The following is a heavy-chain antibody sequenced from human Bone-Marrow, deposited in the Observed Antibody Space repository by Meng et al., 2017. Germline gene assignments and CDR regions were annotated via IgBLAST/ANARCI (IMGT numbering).Heavy chain of an antibody. CDR2: IIPIFGTA. D-gene: IGHD1-26*01. Sequence: GQLVQFGGEVKEPGSAVKVSCKASGGTFSSYAISWVRQAPGQGLEWMGGIIPIFGTANYAQKFQGRVTITADKSTSTAYMELSSLRSEDTAVYYCARDSENIVGATRFDYWGQGTLVTVSS. CDR3: ARDSENIVGATRFDY. J-gene: IGHJ4*02. CDR1: GGTFSSYA. V-gene: IGHV1-69*06.